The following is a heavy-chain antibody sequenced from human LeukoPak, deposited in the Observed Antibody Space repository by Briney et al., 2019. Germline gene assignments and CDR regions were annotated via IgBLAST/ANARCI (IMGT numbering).Heavy chain of an antibody. J-gene: IGHJ4*01. D-gene: IGHD6-19*01. Sequence: GGSLRLSCAASGFTFSNSAMSWVRQAPGKGLEWVSTLSGSGITTYYADSVKGRFTISRDNSKNTLYLQMNSLRAEDTAVYYCAKGIYSSGWSYFDYWGHGTLVTVPS. V-gene: IGHV3-23*01. CDR1: GFTFSNSA. CDR3: AKGIYSSGWSYFDY. CDR2: LSGSGITT.